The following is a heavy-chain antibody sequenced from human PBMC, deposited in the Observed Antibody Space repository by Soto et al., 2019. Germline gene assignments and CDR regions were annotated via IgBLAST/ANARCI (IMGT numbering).Heavy chain of an antibody. CDR2: IIPIYGRT. Sequence: QVQLVQSGAEVKRPGSSVKVSCEASGGTFSSLGFTWVRQAPGQGLEWMGGIIPIYGRTTFAPKFLGRVRITADESTRTTYMELTALTSDYTAIYYCATRGTQGRWLEFADYWGQGTLVTVSS. D-gene: IGHD5-12*01. V-gene: IGHV1-69*01. CDR1: GGTFSSLG. J-gene: IGHJ4*02. CDR3: ATRGTQGRWLEFADY.